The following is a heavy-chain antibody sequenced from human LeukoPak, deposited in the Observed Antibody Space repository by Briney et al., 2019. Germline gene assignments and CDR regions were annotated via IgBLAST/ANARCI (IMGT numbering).Heavy chain of an antibody. CDR1: GGSFSGYY. CDR2: INHSGST. V-gene: IGHV4-34*01. D-gene: IGHD2-8*01. J-gene: IGHJ6*03. CDR3: ARVGLVLMVCAYFGPYMDV. Sequence: SETLSLTCAVYGGSFSGYYWSWIRQPPGKGLEWIGEINHSGSTNYNPSLKSRVTISVDTSKNQFSLKLSSVTAADTAVYYCARVGLVLMVCAYFGPYMDVWGKGTTVTVSS.